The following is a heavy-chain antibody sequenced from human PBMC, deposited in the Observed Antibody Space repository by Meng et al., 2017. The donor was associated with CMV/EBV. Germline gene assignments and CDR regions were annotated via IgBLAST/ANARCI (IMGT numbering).Heavy chain of an antibody. CDR3: ARDSSGWYPHFDY. V-gene: IGHV4-61*02. CDR1: GGPSSSGDYY. D-gene: IGHD6-19*01. CDR2: IYTSGST. Sequence: QVQWQEPGPGLVKLSQTLSLTCTVSGGPSSSGDYYWSWIRQPAGKGLEWIGRIYTSGSTNYNPSLKSRVTMSVDTSKNQFSLKLSSVTAADTAVYYCARDSSGWYPHFDYWGQGTLVTVSS. J-gene: IGHJ4*02.